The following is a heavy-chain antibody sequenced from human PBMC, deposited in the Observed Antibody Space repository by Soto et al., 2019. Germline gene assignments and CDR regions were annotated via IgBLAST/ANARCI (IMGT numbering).Heavy chain of an antibody. J-gene: IGHJ1*01. CDR2: INLDGSEK. Sequence: EGQLVESGGGLVQPGGSLRLSCQVSGFTFRSYWMTWVRRAPGKGLEWVANINLDGSEKYYVDAVKGRFTISRDNAKNSLHPALRDRRANDPAVYYCARGAMAGNEVPGDWGQGTLVTVSS. CDR1: GFTFRSYW. V-gene: IGHV3-7*05. D-gene: IGHD1-1*01. CDR3: ARGAMAGNEVPGD.